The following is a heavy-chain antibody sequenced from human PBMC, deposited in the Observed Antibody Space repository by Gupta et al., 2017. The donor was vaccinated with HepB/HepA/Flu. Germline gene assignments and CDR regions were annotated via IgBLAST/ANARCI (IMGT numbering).Heavy chain of an antibody. D-gene: IGHD2-21*01. V-gene: IGHV3-21*01. CDR1: GFSFSTYT. J-gene: IGHJ3*02. CDR3: ARVITTVGIWRSFDI. CDR2: ISGSGAYK. Sequence: AQLVESGGGLVKPGGPLRLSCVASGFSFSTYTMNWVRQAPGKGLEWVSSISGSGAYKYYADPVRGRFTISRDNAKNSLFLQSNSLRVEDTAFYYCARVITTVGIWRSFDIWGQGTLVSVSS.